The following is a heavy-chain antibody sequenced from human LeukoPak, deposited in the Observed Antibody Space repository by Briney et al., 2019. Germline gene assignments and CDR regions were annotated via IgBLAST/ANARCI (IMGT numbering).Heavy chain of an antibody. CDR1: GGSFSGYY. J-gene: IGHJ4*02. CDR2: INHSGST. D-gene: IGHD4-17*01. CDR3: ARVQGLRGFVH. Sequence: SETLSLTCAVYGGSFSGYYWSWIRQPPGKGLEWIGEINHSGSTNYNPSLKSRVTISVDTSKNQFSLKLSFVTAADTAVYYCARVQGLRGFVHWGQGTLVTVSS. V-gene: IGHV4-34*01.